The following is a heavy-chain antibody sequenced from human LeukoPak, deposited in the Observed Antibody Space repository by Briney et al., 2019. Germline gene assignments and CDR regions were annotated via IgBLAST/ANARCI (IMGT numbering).Heavy chain of an antibody. CDR3: AKSTAVGPGVIDS. J-gene: IGHJ4*02. V-gene: IGHV3-23*01. CDR1: GFTFSTYA. D-gene: IGHD6-13*01. Sequence: GGSLRLSCAASGFTFSTYAMSWVRQAPGKGLEWVSAISGTGTGGITYFADSVKGRFAISRDISNNTLYLLMNSLRAEDTAVYYCAKSTAVGPGVIDSWGQGTLVTVSS. CDR2: ISGTGTGGIT.